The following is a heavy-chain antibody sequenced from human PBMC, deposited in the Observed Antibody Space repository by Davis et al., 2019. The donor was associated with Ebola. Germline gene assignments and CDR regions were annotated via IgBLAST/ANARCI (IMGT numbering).Heavy chain of an antibody. Sequence: GGSLRLSCAASGFTFSSYSMNWVRQAPGKGLEWVSYISSSGSTIYYADSVKGRFTISRDNAKNSLYLQMNSLRAEDTAVYYCARGERRYYYYYGMDVWGQGTTVTVSS. CDR2: ISSSGSTI. CDR3: ARGERRYYYYYGMDV. V-gene: IGHV3-48*04. D-gene: IGHD1-1*01. CDR1: GFTFSSYS. J-gene: IGHJ6*02.